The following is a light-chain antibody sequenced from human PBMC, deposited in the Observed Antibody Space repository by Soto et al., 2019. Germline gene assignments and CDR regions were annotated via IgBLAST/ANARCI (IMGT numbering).Light chain of an antibody. CDR1: SGDIAYNY. CDR3: QSYYSSDVV. CDR2: KDN. J-gene: IGLJ2*01. Sequence: NFMLTQPHSVSESPGKTVTISCTRSSGDIAYNYVQWFQQRPGSAPTTVIYKDNQRPSEVPDRFSGSIDSSSNSASLTISGLKTEDEADYFCQSYYSSDVVFGGGTQLTVL. V-gene: IGLV6-57*04.